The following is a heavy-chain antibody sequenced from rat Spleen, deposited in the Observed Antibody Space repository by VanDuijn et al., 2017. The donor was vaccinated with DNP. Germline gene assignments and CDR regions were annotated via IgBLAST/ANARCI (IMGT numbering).Heavy chain of an antibody. D-gene: IGHD1-5*01. V-gene: IGHV3-1*01. Sequence: EVQLQESGPGLVKPSQSLSLTCSVTGYSITSSYRWNWIRKFPGNKMEWIGHISYSGSTSYHPSLKSRIYITRDTSKNQFFLQLSSVTTEDTATYFCARWNIGTTTLDYWGQGVMVTVSS. CDR1: GYSITSSY. J-gene: IGHJ2*01. CDR3: ARWNIGTTTLDY. CDR2: ISYSGST.